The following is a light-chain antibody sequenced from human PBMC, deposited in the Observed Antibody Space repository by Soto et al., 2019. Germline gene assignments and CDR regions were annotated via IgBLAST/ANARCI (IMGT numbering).Light chain of an antibody. CDR2: TAS. Sequence: DIQMTQSPSSLSASVGDRVTITCRASQSISTFLNWYQQKPGKAPNLLIYTASTLHGGVPSRFSGSGSGTDFTLTISSLQPEDFGTYYCQQSFTAPWTFGQGTRVEIK. CDR3: QQSFTAPWT. J-gene: IGKJ1*01. CDR1: QSISTF. V-gene: IGKV1-39*01.